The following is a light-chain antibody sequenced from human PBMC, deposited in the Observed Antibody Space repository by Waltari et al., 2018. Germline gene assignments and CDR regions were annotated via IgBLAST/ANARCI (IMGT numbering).Light chain of an antibody. Sequence: QSALTQPRSVSGSPAQSVTISCTGTSRDIGGYDYVSWYQQHPGKAPKLMIYDVAKRPSGVPDRFSGSKSGNTASLPISGLQAEDEAAYYCCSFAGSYTYVFGTGTEVTVL. J-gene: IGLJ1*01. CDR2: DVA. CDR3: CSFAGSYTYV. V-gene: IGLV2-11*01. CDR1: SRDIGGYDY.